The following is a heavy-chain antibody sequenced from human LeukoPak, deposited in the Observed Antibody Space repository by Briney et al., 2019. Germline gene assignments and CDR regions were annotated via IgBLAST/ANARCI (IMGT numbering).Heavy chain of an antibody. D-gene: IGHD4-17*01. CDR2: ISYDGSNK. Sequence: GGSLRLSCAASGFTFSSYGMHWVRQAPGKGLEWVAVISYDGSNKYYADSVKGRFTISRDNSKNTLYLQMNGLRAEDTAVYYCCDTVTMGYWGQGTLVTVSS. CDR1: GFTFSSYG. CDR3: CDTVTMGY. J-gene: IGHJ4*02. V-gene: IGHV3-30*03.